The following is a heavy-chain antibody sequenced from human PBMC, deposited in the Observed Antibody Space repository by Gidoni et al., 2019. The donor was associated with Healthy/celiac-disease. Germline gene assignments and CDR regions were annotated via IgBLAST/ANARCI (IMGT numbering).Heavy chain of an antibody. J-gene: IGHJ6*02. Sequence: QVQLVQSGAEVKKPGASVQVSCKASGYTFTSYAMHWVRQAPGQRLEWMGWINAGNGNTKYSQKFQGRVTITRDTSASTAYMELSSLRSEDTAVYYCARGGYYYGSGNLPYYYYGMDVWGQGTTVTVSS. CDR1: GYTFTSYA. D-gene: IGHD3-10*01. CDR2: INAGNGNT. CDR3: ARGGYYYGSGNLPYYYYGMDV. V-gene: IGHV1-3*01.